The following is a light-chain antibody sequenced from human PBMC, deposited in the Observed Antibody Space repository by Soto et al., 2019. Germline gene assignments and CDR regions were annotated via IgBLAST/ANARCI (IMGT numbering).Light chain of an antibody. CDR2: TAS. CDR1: QGIKND. V-gene: IGKV1-6*01. CDR3: LQDYKYPCT. J-gene: IGKJ2*02. Sequence: AIQMTQSPSSLSSSVGDRVTITCRASQGIKNDLAWYQQKTGEAPTLLIYTASSCHSGVSSRFSGSGSGTDFTLTISSLKPEDFATYYCLQDYKYPCTFGQGTKLEIK.